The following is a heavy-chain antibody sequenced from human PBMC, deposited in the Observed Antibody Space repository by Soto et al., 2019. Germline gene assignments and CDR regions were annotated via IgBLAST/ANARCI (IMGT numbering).Heavy chain of an antibody. CDR1: GGTLSNYG. Sequence: QVQLVQSGAEVKKPGSSVKVSCKASGGTLSNYGISWVRQAPGQGLEWMGGIIPVFGTANYAQKIQGRVTITADESTSTVYMDVTSLRSEDTAVYYCARGDATKIVVTTYYGMDVWGQGTTVTVSS. V-gene: IGHV1-69*12. CDR2: IIPVFGTA. CDR3: ARGDATKIVVTTYYGMDV. J-gene: IGHJ6*02. D-gene: IGHD4-17*01.